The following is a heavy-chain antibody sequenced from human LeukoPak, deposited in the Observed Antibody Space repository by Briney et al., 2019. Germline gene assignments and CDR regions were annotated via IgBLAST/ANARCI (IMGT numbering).Heavy chain of an antibody. CDR2: TNRRGDIT. CDR3: ARKGLGGELGGFDS. CDR1: GFTFDDYG. D-gene: IGHD1-7*01. J-gene: IGHJ4*02. V-gene: IGHV3-20*01. Sequence: GGSLRLSCAASGFTFDDYGMSWVRHVPGKGLEWVSGTNRRGDITGYADFVKGRFTISRDNAKNSLYLQMNSLRVEDTALYHCARKGLGGELGGFDSWGQGTLVTVSS.